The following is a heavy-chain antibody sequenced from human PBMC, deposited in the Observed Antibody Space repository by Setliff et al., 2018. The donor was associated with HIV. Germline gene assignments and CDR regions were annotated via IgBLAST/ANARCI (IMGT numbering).Heavy chain of an antibody. Sequence: GASVKVSCKASGYTFTGYYMHWVRQAPGQGPEWMGWISPYDLSERTSQRFRGRVTMTRDTSINAAYLDLSGLTSDDTAFYYCARQFSNSFDSWGQGTLVTVSS. CDR1: GYTFTGYY. CDR2: ISPYDLSE. V-gene: IGHV1-2*02. D-gene: IGHD7-27*01. CDR3: ARQFSNSFDS. J-gene: IGHJ4*02.